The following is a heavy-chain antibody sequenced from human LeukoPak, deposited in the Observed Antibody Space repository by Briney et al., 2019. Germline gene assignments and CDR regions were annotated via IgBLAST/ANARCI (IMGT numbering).Heavy chain of an antibody. J-gene: IGHJ4*02. D-gene: IGHD5-12*01. CDR1: GYSLSSGYY. CDR3: AREGSGYDSPYYFDY. CDR2: IYHSGST. V-gene: IGHV4-38-2*02. Sequence: SETLSLTCAVSGYSLSSGYYWGWIRPPPGKGLEWIGSIYHSGSTYYNPSLKSRVTISVDTSKNQFSLKLSSVTAADTAVYYCAREGSGYDSPYYFDYSGQGTQVTVAS.